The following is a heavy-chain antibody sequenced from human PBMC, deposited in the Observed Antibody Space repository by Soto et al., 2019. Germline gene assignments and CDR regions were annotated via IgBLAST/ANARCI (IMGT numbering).Heavy chain of an antibody. V-gene: IGHV1-69*01. CDR3: ARRVMITPIDGNWFDP. CDR2: IIPIFGTA. D-gene: IGHD3-16*01. J-gene: IGHJ5*02. CDR1: GGTFSSYA. Sequence: QVQLVQSGAEVKKPGSSVKVSCKASGGTFSSYAISWVRQAPGQGLEWMGGIIPIFGTANYAQKFQGRVTITADESTSTGYMELSSLRSEDTAVYYCARRVMITPIDGNWFDPWGQGTLVTVSS.